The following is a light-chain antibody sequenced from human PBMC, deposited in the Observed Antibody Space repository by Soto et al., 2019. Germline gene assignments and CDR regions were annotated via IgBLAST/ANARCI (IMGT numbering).Light chain of an antibody. V-gene: IGKV2-28*01. J-gene: IGKJ1*01. Sequence: DIVMTQSPLSLPVTPGEPASISCRSSQSLLQSNGYNYLDWYLQKPGQSPQLLIYLGSNRASGVPDRFSGSGSGTDFTLKISRVEAEDVGVYYSMQALQTPWTFGQGTKVDIK. CDR3: MQALQTPWT. CDR2: LGS. CDR1: QSLLQSNGYNY.